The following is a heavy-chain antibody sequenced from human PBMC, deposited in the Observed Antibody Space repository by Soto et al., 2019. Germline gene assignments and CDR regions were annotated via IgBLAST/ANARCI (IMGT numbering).Heavy chain of an antibody. CDR3: ARDFTIFGSEDYYYYGMDV. J-gene: IGHJ6*02. V-gene: IGHV3-30*19. CDR1: GFTFSSYG. Sequence: GGSLRLSCAASGFTFSSYGMHWVRQAPGKGLEWVAVISYDGNNKFYADSVKGRFTISRDSTKQTLYLQMNSLRAEDTAVYYCARDFTIFGSEDYYYYGMDVWGQGTTVTVSS. CDR2: ISYDGNNK. D-gene: IGHD3-3*01.